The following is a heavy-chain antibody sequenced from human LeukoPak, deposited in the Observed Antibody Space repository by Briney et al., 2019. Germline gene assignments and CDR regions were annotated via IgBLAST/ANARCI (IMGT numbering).Heavy chain of an antibody. CDR2: INTSGNT. D-gene: IGHD5-12*01. CDR3: ARTRSWLPFEY. CDR1: GGSISSFY. Sequence: PSETLSLTCTVSGGSISSFYWSWVRQPAGKGLEWIGRINTSGNTNYSPSLKSRVTMSIDTSKNQFSLKLSSMTAADTAVYYCARTRSWLPFEYWGQGTLVTVSS. J-gene: IGHJ4*02. V-gene: IGHV4-4*07.